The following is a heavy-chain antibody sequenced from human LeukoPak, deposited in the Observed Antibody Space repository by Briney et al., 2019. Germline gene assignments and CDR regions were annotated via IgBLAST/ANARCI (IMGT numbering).Heavy chain of an antibody. CDR3: ARERVGYFDY. CDR1: GFTFSSYA. D-gene: IGHD3-16*01. CDR2: ISYDGSNK. Sequence: GGSLRLSCAASGFTFSSYAMHWVRQAPGKGLEWVAVISYDGSNKYYADSVKGRFTISRDNSKNTLYLQMNSLRAEDTAVYYCARERVGYFDYWGQGTLVTISS. V-gene: IGHV3-30-3*01. J-gene: IGHJ4*02.